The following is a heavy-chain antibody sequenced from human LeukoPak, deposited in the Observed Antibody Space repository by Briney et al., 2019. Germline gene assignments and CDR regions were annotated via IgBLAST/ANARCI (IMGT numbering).Heavy chain of an antibody. CDR2: IWYDGSNK. CDR3: AKESSGYVWGTYRHFDY. Sequence: GGSLRLSCAASGFTFSSYGMHWVRQAPGKGLEWVAVIWYDGSNKYYADSVKGRFTISRDNSKNTLYLQMNSLRAEDTAVYYCAKESSGYVWGTYRHFDYWGQGTLVTVSS. V-gene: IGHV3-33*06. J-gene: IGHJ4*02. D-gene: IGHD3-16*02. CDR1: GFTFSSYG.